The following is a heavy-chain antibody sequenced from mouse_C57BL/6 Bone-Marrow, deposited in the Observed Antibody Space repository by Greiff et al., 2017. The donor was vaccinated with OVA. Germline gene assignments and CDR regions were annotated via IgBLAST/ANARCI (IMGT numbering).Heavy chain of an antibody. CDR2: IWSGGST. D-gene: IGHD1-1*01. J-gene: IGHJ3*01. Sequence: VKLQESGPGLVQPSQSLSITCTVSGFSLTSYGVHWVRQSPGKGLEWLGVIWSGGSTDYNAAFISRLSISKDNSKSQVFFKMNSLQADDTAIYYCARNERVYYYPFAYWGQGTLVTVSA. V-gene: IGHV2-2*01. CDR1: GFSLTSYG. CDR3: ARNERVYYYPFAY.